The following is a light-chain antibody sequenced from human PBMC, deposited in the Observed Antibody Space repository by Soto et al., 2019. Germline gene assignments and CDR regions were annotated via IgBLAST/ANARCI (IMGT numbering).Light chain of an antibody. CDR1: SSDVGGYNY. Sequence: QSVLTQPASVSGSLGQSITISCTGTSSDVGGYNYVSWYQQHPGKVPKLMIYEVNNRPSGVSSRFSGSKSANTASLTISGLQADDEADYYCSSFTSSSTQVFGGGTKLTVL. V-gene: IGLV2-14*01. CDR2: EVN. CDR3: SSFTSSSTQV. J-gene: IGLJ3*02.